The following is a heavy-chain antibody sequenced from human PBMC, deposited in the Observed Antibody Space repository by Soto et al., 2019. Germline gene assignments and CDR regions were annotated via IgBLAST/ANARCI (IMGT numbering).Heavy chain of an antibody. Sequence: ASVKVSCTASGYTFTSYAIHWVRQAPGQRLEWMAWINAGNGNTKNSQKLQGRVTITRDTSASTAYMELSSLRSEDTAVYYCAREGCTNGVCYDNAFDIWGQGTMVTVSS. CDR3: AREGCTNGVCYDNAFDI. V-gene: IGHV1-3*01. CDR2: INAGNGNT. J-gene: IGHJ3*02. D-gene: IGHD2-8*01. CDR1: GYTFTSYA.